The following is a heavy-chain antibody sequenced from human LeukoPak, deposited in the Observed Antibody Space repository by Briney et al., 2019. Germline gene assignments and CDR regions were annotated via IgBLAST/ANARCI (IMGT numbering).Heavy chain of an antibody. CDR2: ISYDGSNK. CDR3: AREYSSSSTHY. CDR1: GFTFSSYA. D-gene: IGHD6-6*01. Sequence: GGSLRLSCAASGFTFSSYAMHWVRQAPGKGLEWVAVISYDGSNKYYADSVKGRFTISRDNSKNTLYLQMNSLRAEDTAVYYCAREYSSSSTHYWGQGTLVTVSS. V-gene: IGHV3-30-3*01. J-gene: IGHJ4*02.